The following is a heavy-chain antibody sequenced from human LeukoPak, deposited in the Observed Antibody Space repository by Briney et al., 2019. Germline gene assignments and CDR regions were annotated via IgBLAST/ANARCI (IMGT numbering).Heavy chain of an antibody. CDR3: ARASSSWYSPPAV. Sequence: TSETLSLTCTVSGGSISSGSFYWSWIRQPAGKGLEWIGRIYKNGSTSFSSSLKGRITMSVDTSKNHFSLKLTSVSAADTAVYFCARASSSWYSPPAVWGKGTTVTVSS. V-gene: IGHV4-61*02. J-gene: IGHJ6*04. D-gene: IGHD1-26*01. CDR2: IYKNGST. CDR1: GGSISSGSFY.